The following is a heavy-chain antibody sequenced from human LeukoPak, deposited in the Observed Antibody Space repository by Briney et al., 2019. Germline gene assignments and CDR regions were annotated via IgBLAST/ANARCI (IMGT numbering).Heavy chain of an antibody. V-gene: IGHV3-23*01. J-gene: IGHJ4*02. Sequence: PPGGSLRLSCAASGFTFSSYAMSWVRQAPGKGLEWVSAISGSGGSTYYADSVKGRFTISRDNSKNTLYLQMNSLRAEDTAVYYCAKGTSYYDFWSGPPFDYWGQGTLVTVSS. CDR3: AKGTSYYDFWSGPPFDY. D-gene: IGHD3-3*01. CDR1: GFTFSSYA. CDR2: ISGSGGST.